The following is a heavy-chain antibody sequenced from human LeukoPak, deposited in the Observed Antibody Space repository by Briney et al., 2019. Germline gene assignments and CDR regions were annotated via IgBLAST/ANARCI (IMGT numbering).Heavy chain of an antibody. CDR2: IKLDGSEK. J-gene: IGHJ4*02. CDR3: ARDQYDTWSRRGNFDS. Sequence: GGSLRLSCVASGFTFGKYWMSWVRQAPGKGLEWVANIKLDGSEKNYVDSVKGRFTITRDNTKNSLYLQMNSLRVEDTAVFYCARDQYDTWSRRGNFDSWGQGTLVIVSS. D-gene: IGHD3-3*01. CDR1: GFTFGKYW. V-gene: IGHV3-7*03.